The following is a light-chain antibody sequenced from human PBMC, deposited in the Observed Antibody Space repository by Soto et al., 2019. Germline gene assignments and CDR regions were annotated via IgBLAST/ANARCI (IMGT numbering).Light chain of an antibody. J-gene: IGKJ4*01. CDR2: WAS. V-gene: IGKV4-1*01. CDR1: RSLLHGSNNENF. CDR3: QQYFGIPLT. Sequence: DIVMTQSPDSLAVSLGEMATINCKSSRSLLHGSNNENFLAWYQQRPGQPPKLLFYWASTRQSGVPERFSGSGSATDFTLTISSLRAEDVAVYYCQQYFGIPLTFGGGTKVEIK.